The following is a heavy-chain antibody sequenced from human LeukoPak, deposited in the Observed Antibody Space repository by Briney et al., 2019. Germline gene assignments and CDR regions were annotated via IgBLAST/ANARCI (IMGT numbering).Heavy chain of an antibody. CDR1: GFTVSSNY. V-gene: IGHV3-66*02. CDR3: ARVAYYYDSRGYYDAFDI. CDR2: IYSGGST. D-gene: IGHD3-22*01. Sequence: GGSLRLSCAASGFTVSSNYMSWVRQAPGKGLEWVSVIYSGGSTYYADSVKGRFTISRDNSKNTLYLQMNSLRAEDTAVYYCARVAYYYDSRGYYDAFDIWGQGTMVTVSS. J-gene: IGHJ3*02.